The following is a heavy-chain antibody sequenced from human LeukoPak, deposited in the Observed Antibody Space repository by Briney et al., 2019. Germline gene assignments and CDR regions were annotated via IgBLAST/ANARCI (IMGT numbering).Heavy chain of an antibody. V-gene: IGHV3-53*01. CDR2: IYSGGST. Sequence: GGSLRLSCAASGFTVSSNYMSWVRQAPGKGLEWVSLIYSGGSTYYADSVKGRFAISRDNSKNTLYLQMNSLRDEDTAVYYCARGSHIQFSRYCFDCWGQGTLVTVSS. J-gene: IGHJ4*02. CDR1: GFTVSSNY. CDR3: ARGSHIQFSRYCFDC. D-gene: IGHD4-11*01.